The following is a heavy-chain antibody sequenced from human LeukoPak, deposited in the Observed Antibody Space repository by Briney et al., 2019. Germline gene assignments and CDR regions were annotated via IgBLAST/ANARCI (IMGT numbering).Heavy chain of an antibody. CDR1: GYSFTDYY. V-gene: IGHV1-2*02. CDR2: INPNSGGT. D-gene: IGHD4-17*01. Sequence: GASVKVSCQASGYSFTDYYMLWVRQAPGQGLAGMGWINPNSGGTNYAQKFQGRVTMTRDTSISTAYMELSRLRSDDKAVYYCARPPDRYGDYLDYWGQGTLVTVSS. CDR3: ARPPDRYGDYLDY. J-gene: IGHJ4*02.